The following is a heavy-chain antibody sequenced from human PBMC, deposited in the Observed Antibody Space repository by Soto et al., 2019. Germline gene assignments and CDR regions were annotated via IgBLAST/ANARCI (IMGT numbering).Heavy chain of an antibody. CDR1: GFTFSSYA. D-gene: IGHD3-22*01. CDR3: ENLVGSGYYYYYYGMDV. J-gene: IGHJ6*02. CDR2: ISGSGGST. V-gene: IGHV3-23*01. Sequence: PGGSLRLSCGASGFTFSSYAMSWVRQAPGKGLEWVSDISGSGGSTYYADSVKGRFTISRDNSKNTLYLQMNSLRAEDTAVYYCENLVGSGYYYYYYGMDVWGQGTTVTVSS.